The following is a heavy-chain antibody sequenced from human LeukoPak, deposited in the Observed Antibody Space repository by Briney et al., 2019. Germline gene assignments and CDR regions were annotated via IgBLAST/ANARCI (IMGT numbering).Heavy chain of an antibody. D-gene: IGHD6-6*01. CDR3: ARDKYSSSSYYFDY. CDR2: ISGGGDTT. V-gene: IGHV3-48*03. J-gene: IGHJ4*02. Sequence: GGSLRLSCSASEFTFSSYEMNWVRQAPGKGLEWVSYISGGGDTTLYADSVKGRFTTSRDNAKNSLYLQLTSLRAEDTAVYYCARDKYSSSSYYFDYWGQGTLVTVSS. CDR1: EFTFSSYE.